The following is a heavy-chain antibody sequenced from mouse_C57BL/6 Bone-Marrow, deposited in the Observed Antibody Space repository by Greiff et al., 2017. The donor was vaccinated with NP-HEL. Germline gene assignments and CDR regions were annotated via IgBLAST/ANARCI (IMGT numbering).Heavy chain of an antibody. Sequence: QVQLQQPGAELVKPGASVKLSCKASGYTFTSYWMHWVKQRPGRGLEWIGRIDPNSGGTKYNEKFKSKATLTVDKPSSTAYLQLRSLTSEDSAVYYCARWRLRTSYYSMDYWGQGTSVTVSS. J-gene: IGHJ4*01. CDR1: GYTFTSYW. CDR3: ARWRLRTSYYSMDY. CDR2: IDPNSGGT. V-gene: IGHV1-72*01. D-gene: IGHD2-13*01.